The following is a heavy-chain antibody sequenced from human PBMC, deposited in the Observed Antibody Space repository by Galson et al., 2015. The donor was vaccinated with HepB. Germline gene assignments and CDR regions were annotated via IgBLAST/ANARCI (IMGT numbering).Heavy chain of an antibody. J-gene: IGHJ4*02. V-gene: IGHV3-13*01. CDR1: GFAFSTYD. CDR2: IGTAGDT. Sequence: SLRLSCAASGFAFSTYDMHWVRQATGKGLEWVTSIGTAGDTYYAGSVKGRFTISRENAKNSLYLQMNSLRAGDMAVYYCVRGGPTGFDYWGQGTLVTVSS. CDR3: VRGGPTGFDY. D-gene: IGHD4-17*01.